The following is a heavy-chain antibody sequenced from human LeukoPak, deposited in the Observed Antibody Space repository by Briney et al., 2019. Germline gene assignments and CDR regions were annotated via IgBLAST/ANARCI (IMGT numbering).Heavy chain of an antibody. D-gene: IGHD2-15*01. V-gene: IGHV1-3*03. Sequence: ASVKVSCKASGYTFTSYAMHWVRQAPGQRLEWMGWINAGNGNTKYSQEFQGRVTITRDTSASTAYMELSSLRSEDMAVYYCARSGDCSGGSCYPYHFDYWGQGTLVTVSS. CDR1: GYTFTSYA. CDR3: ARSGDCSGGSCYPYHFDY. CDR2: INAGNGNT. J-gene: IGHJ4*02.